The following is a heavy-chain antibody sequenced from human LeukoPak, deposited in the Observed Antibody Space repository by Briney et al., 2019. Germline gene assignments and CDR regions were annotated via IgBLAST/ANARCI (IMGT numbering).Heavy chain of an antibody. J-gene: IGHJ5*02. Sequence: SETLSLTCAVYGGSFSGYYWSWIRQPPGKGLEWIGEINHSGSTNYNPSLKSRVTISVDTSKNQFSLKLSSVTAADTAVYYCARVIGYCSSTSCYGPNNWFDPWAREPWSPSPQ. V-gene: IGHV4-34*01. CDR2: INHSGST. D-gene: IGHD2-2*03. CDR1: GGSFSGYY. CDR3: ARVIGYCSSTSCYGPNNWFDP.